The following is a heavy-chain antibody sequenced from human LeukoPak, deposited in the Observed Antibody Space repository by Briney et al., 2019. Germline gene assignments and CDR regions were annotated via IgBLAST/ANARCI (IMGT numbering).Heavy chain of an antibody. CDR3: AKGTSQNIVITSLSALHYYYYYMDV. D-gene: IGHD2/OR15-2a*01. J-gene: IGHJ6*03. V-gene: IGHV3-23*01. Sequence: PGGSLRLSCAASGFTFSSYAMSWVRQAPGKGLEWVSAISGSGGSTYYADSVKGRFTISRDNSKNTLYLQMNSLRAEDTAVYYCAKGTSQNIVITSLSALHYYYYYMDVWGKGTTVTVSS. CDR1: GFTFSSYA. CDR2: ISGSGGST.